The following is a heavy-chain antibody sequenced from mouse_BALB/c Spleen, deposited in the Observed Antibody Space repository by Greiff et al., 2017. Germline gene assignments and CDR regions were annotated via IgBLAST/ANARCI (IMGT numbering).Heavy chain of an antibody. V-gene: IGHV5-17*02. CDR3: ARGGSTMITTFAY. D-gene: IGHD2-4*01. Sequence: EVKVVESGGGLVQPGGSRKLSCAASGFTFSSFGMHWVRQAPEKGLEWVAYISSGSSTIYYADTVKGRFTISRDNPKNTLFLQMTSLRSEDTAMYYCARGGSTMITTFAYWGQGTLVTVSA. CDR2: ISSGSSTI. J-gene: IGHJ3*01. CDR1: GFTFSSFG.